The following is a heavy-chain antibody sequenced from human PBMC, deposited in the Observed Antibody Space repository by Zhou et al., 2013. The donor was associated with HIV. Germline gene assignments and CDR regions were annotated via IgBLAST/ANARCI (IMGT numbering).Heavy chain of an antibody. CDR1: GGTFSSYA. J-gene: IGHJ4*02. CDR3: AHEGVRYCSSTSCQRYFDY. D-gene: IGHD2-2*01. V-gene: IGHV1-69*05. Sequence: QVQLVQSGAEVKKPGSSVKVSCKASGGTFSSYAISWVRQAPGQGLEWMGGIIPIFGTANYAQKFQGRVTITTDESTSTAYMELSSLRSEDTAVYYCAHEGVRYCSSTSCQRYFDYWGQGTLVTVSS. CDR2: IIPIFGTA.